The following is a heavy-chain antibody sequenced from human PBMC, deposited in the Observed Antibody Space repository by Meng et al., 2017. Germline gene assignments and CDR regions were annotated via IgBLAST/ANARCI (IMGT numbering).Heavy chain of an antibody. Sequence: QRQEAAPGLVKPSQPLPLTCTVSGGSISSGGYYWSWIRQHPGKGREWIGYIYYSGSTYYNPSLKSLVTISVDTSKNQFSLKLSSVTAADTAVYYCARADRRVGSYGPNWFDPWGQGTLVTVSS. CDR1: GGSISSGGYY. CDR2: IYYSGST. D-gene: IGHD5-18*01. J-gene: IGHJ5*02. V-gene: IGHV4-31*01. CDR3: ARADRRVGSYGPNWFDP.